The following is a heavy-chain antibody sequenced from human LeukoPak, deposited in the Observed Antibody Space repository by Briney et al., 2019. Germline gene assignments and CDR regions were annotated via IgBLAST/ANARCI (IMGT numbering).Heavy chain of an antibody. D-gene: IGHD6-19*01. Sequence: SETLSLTCAVYGGSFSGYYWSWIRQPPGKGLEWIGEINHSESTNYNPSLKSRVTISVDTSKNQFSLKLSSVTAADTAVYYCARRSGSGWYRNWFDPWGQGTLVTVSS. CDR2: INHSEST. J-gene: IGHJ5*02. CDR3: ARRSGSGWYRNWFDP. V-gene: IGHV4-34*01. CDR1: GGSFSGYY.